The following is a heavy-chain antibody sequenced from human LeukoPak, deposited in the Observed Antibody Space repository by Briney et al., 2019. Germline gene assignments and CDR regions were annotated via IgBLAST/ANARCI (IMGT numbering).Heavy chain of an antibody. CDR2: INSDASST. CDR1: GLTFSSYW. J-gene: IGHJ4*02. Sequence: GGSLRLSCAASGLTFSSYWMHWVRQAPGKGLVWVSRINSDASSTRYADSVKGRFTISRDNAKNTLYLQMNSLRAEDTAVYYCALIVGAADVDYWGQGTLVTVSS. CDR3: ALIVGAADVDY. V-gene: IGHV3-74*01. D-gene: IGHD1-26*01.